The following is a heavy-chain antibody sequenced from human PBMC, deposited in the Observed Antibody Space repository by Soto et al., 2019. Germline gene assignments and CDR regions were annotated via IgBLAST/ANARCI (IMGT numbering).Heavy chain of an antibody. CDR1: GGSFSGYY. V-gene: IGHV4-34*01. J-gene: IGHJ4*02. Sequence: SETLPLSCAVYGGSFSGYYWRWVRQHPGKGLEWIGEIYHSGSTNYNPSLKSRVTISVDKSKNQFSLKLSSVTAADTAVYYCARDGPGIAAAGTHFDYWGQGTLVTVSS. CDR2: IYHSGST. D-gene: IGHD6-13*01. CDR3: ARDGPGIAAAGTHFDY.